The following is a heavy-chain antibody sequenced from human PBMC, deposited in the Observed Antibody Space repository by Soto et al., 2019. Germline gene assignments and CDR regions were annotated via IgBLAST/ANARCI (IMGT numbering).Heavy chain of an antibody. J-gene: IGHJ5*02. CDR2: TRST. CDR3: ARRGGGFANGFDP. CDR1: GDSISSFY. V-gene: IGHV4-59*08. D-gene: IGHD5-12*01. Sequence: QVQLQEAGPGLVKPSETLSLTCTVSGDSISSFYWSWIRQPPGKGLEWIGYTRSTKYNPSLKSRVTLSVDTALNQVSLRLTSVTAADTAVYYCARRGGGFANGFDPWGQGTLVTVPS.